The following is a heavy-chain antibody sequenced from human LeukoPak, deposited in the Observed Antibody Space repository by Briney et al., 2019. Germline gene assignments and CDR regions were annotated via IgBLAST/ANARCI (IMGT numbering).Heavy chain of an antibody. CDR2: ISSSGSTI. V-gene: IGHV3-48*03. Sequence: PGGSLRLSCAASGFTFSSYEMNWVRQAPGKGLEWISYISSSGSTIYYADSVKGRFTISRDNAKNSLYLQINSLRADDTAVYYCARDLACTGGSCYSSWFDPWGQGTLVTVSS. J-gene: IGHJ5*02. D-gene: IGHD2-15*01. CDR3: ARDLACTGGSCYSSWFDP. CDR1: GFTFSSYE.